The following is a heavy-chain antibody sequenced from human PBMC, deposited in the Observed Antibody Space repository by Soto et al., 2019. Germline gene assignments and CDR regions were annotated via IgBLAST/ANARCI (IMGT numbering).Heavy chain of an antibody. V-gene: IGHV4-39*01. J-gene: IGHJ4*02. CDR2: IYYSGSS. CDR3: AKHNTGITVAGYVSFDR. Sequence: QLQLQESGPGLVKPSETLSLTCTVSGASISSTNYYWDWLRQSPGEGLEWIGGIYYSGSSYYRPSLKSRVTISVDTSKNQFSLRLTSVTAADTALYYCAKHNTGITVAGYVSFDRWGQGTLVTVSS. CDR1: GASISSTNYY. D-gene: IGHD6-19*01.